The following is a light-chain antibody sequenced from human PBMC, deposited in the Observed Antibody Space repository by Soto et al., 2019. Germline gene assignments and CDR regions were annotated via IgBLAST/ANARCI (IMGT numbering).Light chain of an antibody. CDR2: GAS. CDR1: QTVSTNY. Sequence: EIVLTQSPGTLSLSPGERATLSCRASQTVSTNYLAWYQQKPGQAPRLLIYGASSRATGIPDRFSGIGSGTDFILTISRLEPEDFAVYYCQQYGSSPRTFGQGTKLEIK. CDR3: QQYGSSPRT. J-gene: IGKJ2*01. V-gene: IGKV3-20*01.